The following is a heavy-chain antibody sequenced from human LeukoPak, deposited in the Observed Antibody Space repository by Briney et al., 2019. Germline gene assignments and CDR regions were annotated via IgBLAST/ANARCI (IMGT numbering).Heavy chain of an antibody. J-gene: IGHJ4*02. CDR2: ISYDGSNK. Sequence: GGSLRLSCAASGFTFSSYAMHWVRQAPGKGLEWVAVISYDGSNKYYADSVKGRFTISRDNSKNTLYLQMNSLRAEDTAVYYCARELLGTGYYFDYWGQGTLVTVSS. D-gene: IGHD3/OR15-3a*01. CDR3: ARELLGTGYYFDY. V-gene: IGHV3-30-3*01. CDR1: GFTFSSYA.